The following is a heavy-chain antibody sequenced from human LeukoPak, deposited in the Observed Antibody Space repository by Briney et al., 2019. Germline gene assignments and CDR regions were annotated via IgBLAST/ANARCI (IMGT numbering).Heavy chain of an antibody. CDR1: GGSISSYY. Sequence: SETLSLTCTVSGGSISSYYWSWIRQPPGKGLEWIGYIYYSGSTNYNPSLKSRVTISVDTSKNQFSLKLSSVTAADTAVYYCARARSSWYGEYFQHWGQGTLVTVSS. V-gene: IGHV4-59*08. J-gene: IGHJ1*01. CDR3: ARARSSWYGEYFQH. D-gene: IGHD6-13*01. CDR2: IYYSGST.